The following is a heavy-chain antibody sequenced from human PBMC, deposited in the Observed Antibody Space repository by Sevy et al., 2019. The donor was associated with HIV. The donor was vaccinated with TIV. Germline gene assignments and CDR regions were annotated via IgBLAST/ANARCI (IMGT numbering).Heavy chain of an antibody. CDR2: IKSEFDGGAI. V-gene: IGHV3-15*01. CDR3: ITDPAYRGYDEEVINYYFYGMDV. Sequence: GGSLRLSCTASGFTFSSAWMSWVRQAPGKGLEWVGRIKSEFDGGAIDYAAPVKGRFTISREDSKNTAYLKMNSLKTEDTAVYYCITDPAYRGYDEEVINYYFYGMDVWGQGTTVTVSS. D-gene: IGHD5-12*01. CDR1: GFTFSSAW. J-gene: IGHJ6*02.